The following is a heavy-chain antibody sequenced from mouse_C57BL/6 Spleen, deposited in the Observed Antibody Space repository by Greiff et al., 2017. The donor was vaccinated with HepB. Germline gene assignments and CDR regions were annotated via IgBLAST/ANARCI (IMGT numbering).Heavy chain of an antibody. CDR2: IRNKANGYTT. Sequence: DVMLVESGGGLVQPGGSLSLSCAASGFTFTDYYMSWVRQPPGKALEWLGFIRNKANGYTTEYSASVKGRFTISRDNSQSILYLQMNALRAEDSATYYCARCYYYGSSRDWYFDVWGTGTTVTVSS. CDR1: GFTFTDYY. CDR3: ARCYYYGSSRDWYFDV. V-gene: IGHV7-3*01. D-gene: IGHD1-1*01. J-gene: IGHJ1*03.